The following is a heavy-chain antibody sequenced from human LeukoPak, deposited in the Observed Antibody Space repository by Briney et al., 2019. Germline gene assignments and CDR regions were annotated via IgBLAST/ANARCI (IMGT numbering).Heavy chain of an antibody. D-gene: IGHD3-9*01. Sequence: SETLSLTCAVYGGSFSGYYWSWIRQPPGKGLEWIGEINHSGSTNYSPSLKSRVTISVDTSKNQFSLKLSSVTAADTAVYYCARDGYDILTGYYRDYWGQGTLVTVSS. V-gene: IGHV4-34*01. CDR2: INHSGST. CDR3: ARDGYDILTGYYRDY. CDR1: GGSFSGYY. J-gene: IGHJ4*02.